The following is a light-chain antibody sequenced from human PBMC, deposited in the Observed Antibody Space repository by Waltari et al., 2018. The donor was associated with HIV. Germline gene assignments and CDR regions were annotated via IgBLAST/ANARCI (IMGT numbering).Light chain of an antibody. CDR3: QQYGSSLFT. Sequence: EIVLTQSPGTLSLSPGERATLSCRASQSVSSSDLAWYQQKPGQAPRLLIYGASSRATGIPDRVSGSGSGTDFTLTISRLEPEDFAVYYCQQYGSSLFTFGPGTKVDIK. J-gene: IGKJ3*01. CDR1: QSVSSSD. CDR2: GAS. V-gene: IGKV3-20*01.